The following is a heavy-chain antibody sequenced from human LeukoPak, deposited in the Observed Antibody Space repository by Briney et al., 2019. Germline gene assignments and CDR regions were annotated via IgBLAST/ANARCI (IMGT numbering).Heavy chain of an antibody. CDR3: VRVFGGYTYGPWDY. D-gene: IGHD5-18*01. Sequence: PGGSLRLSCAASGFTFSSYWMSWVHQAPGKGLEWVANIKQDGSEKYYVDSVKGRFTISRDNAKNSLYLQMNSLRAEDTAVYYCVRVFGGYTYGPWDYWGQGTLVTVSS. CDR2: IKQDGSEK. V-gene: IGHV3-7*01. J-gene: IGHJ4*02. CDR1: GFTFSSYW.